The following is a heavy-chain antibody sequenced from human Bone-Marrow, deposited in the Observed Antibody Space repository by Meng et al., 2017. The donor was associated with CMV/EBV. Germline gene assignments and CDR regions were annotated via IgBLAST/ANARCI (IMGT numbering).Heavy chain of an antibody. CDR2: IDPGDSYT. D-gene: IGHD4-23*01. J-gene: IGHJ4*02. Sequence: ISCEGSGYSFTRYWISWVRQMPGKGLEWMGKIDPGDSYTNYSPSFQGHVTISVDKSSSTAYLQWSSLKASDTAMYYCARHGLTTVGDFWGQGTLVTVSS. CDR3: ARHGLTTVGDF. CDR1: GYSFTRYW. V-gene: IGHV5-10-1*01.